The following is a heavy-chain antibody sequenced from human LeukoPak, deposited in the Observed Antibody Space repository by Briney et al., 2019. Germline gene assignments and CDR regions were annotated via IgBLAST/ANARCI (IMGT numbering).Heavy chain of an antibody. CDR3: AREGYSSSWYAYFSFSWFDP. CDR1: GFTFSSYS. J-gene: IGHJ5*02. Sequence: GGSLRLSCAASGFTFSSYSMNWVRQAPGKGLEWVSYISSSSSTIYYADSVKGRFTISRDNAKNSLYLQMNSLRDEGTAVYYCAREGYSSSWYAYFSFSWFDPWGQGTLVTVSS. D-gene: IGHD6-13*01. CDR2: ISSSSSTI. V-gene: IGHV3-48*02.